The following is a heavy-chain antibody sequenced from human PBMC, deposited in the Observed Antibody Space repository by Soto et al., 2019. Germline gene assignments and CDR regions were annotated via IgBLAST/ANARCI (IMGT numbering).Heavy chain of an antibody. CDR2: IWYDGSNK. V-gene: IGHV3-33*01. Sequence: GGSLRLSCAASGFTFSSYGMHWVRQAPGKGLEWVAVIWYDGSNKYYVDSVKGRFTISRDNSKNTLYLQMNSLRAEDTAVYYCARDKWIAAAGTTYFQHWGQGTLVTVSS. D-gene: IGHD6-13*01. CDR3: ARDKWIAAAGTTYFQH. J-gene: IGHJ1*01. CDR1: GFTFSSYG.